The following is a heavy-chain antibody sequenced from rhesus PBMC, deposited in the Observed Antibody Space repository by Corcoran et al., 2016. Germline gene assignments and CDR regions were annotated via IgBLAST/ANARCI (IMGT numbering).Heavy chain of an antibody. CDR1: GFTFSNYW. J-gene: IGHJ4*01. CDR3: TRMYCTSTTCYAYYFDY. Sequence: EVQLVESGGGLVQPGGSLRLSCAASGFTFSNYWMSWVRQAPGKGLEWVGRIKNKADGETATYDESVKGSFTISRDDSKNTLYLQMNSLKTEDTAVYYCTRMYCTSTTCYAYYFDYWGQGVLVTVSS. V-gene: IGHV3-16*01. CDR2: IKNKADGETA. D-gene: IGHD2-2*01.